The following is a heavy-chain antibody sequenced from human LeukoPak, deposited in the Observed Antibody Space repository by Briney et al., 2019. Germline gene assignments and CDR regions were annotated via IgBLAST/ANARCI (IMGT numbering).Heavy chain of an antibody. V-gene: IGHV4-59*01. J-gene: IGHJ4*02. CDR2: IYYSGST. D-gene: IGHD3-10*01. CDR3: ARVSARHSPDY. Sequence: SETLSLTCTVSGGSISSYYWSWIRQPPGKGLEWIGYIYYSGSTNYNPSLKSRVTISVDTSKNQFSLKLSSVTAADTAVYYCARVSARHSPDYWDQGTLVTVSS. CDR1: GGSISSYY.